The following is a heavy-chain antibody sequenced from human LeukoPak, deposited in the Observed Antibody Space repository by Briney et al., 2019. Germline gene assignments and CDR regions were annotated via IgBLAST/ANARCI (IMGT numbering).Heavy chain of an antibody. CDR3: ASGYDFSSGSKRGFDY. V-gene: IGHV3-48*01. CDR2: ISSGGSDI. J-gene: IGHJ4*02. CDR1: GFTFSNYG. D-gene: IGHD3-3*01. Sequence: GGSLRLSCAASGFTFSNYGMNWVRQAPGKGLEWVSYISSGGSDIYYADSVKGRFTISRDSAKRSVFLQMNSLTAEDSALYYCASGYDFSSGSKRGFDYWGQGTLVTVYS.